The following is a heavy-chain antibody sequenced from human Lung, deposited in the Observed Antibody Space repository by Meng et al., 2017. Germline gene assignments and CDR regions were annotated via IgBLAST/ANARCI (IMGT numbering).Heavy chain of an antibody. CDR1: GGSFSDYY. D-gene: IGHD4-11*01. Sequence: VSLQHLVSCLLKPSDTLALSCVVSGGSFSDYYWSWIRQSPGKGLEWIGEINHSGSTNYNPSLESRATISVDTSQNNLSLKLSSVTAADSAVYYCARGPTTMAHDFDYWGQGTLVTVSS. V-gene: IGHV4-34*01. CDR2: INHSGST. J-gene: IGHJ4*02. CDR3: ARGPTTMAHDFDY.